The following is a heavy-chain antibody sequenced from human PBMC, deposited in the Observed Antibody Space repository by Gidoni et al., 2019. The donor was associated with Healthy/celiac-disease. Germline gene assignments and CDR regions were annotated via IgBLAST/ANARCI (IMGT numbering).Heavy chain of an antibody. CDR1: GFSLSNARLG. V-gene: IGHV2-26*01. CDR3: ARINVDTAMVGFDY. Sequence: QVTLKESGHVLVTPTEPLALTCTVSGFSLSNARLGVNWIRQPPGKALEWLAHIFSNDEISYSTSLKSRLTISKDTSKSQVVLTMTNMDPVDTATYYCARINVDTAMVGFDYWGLGTLVTVSS. J-gene: IGHJ4*02. CDR2: IFSNDEI. D-gene: IGHD5-18*01.